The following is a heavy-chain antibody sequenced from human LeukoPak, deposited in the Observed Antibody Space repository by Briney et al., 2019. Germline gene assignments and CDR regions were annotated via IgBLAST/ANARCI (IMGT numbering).Heavy chain of an antibody. V-gene: IGHV4-30-4*01. J-gene: IGHJ4*02. D-gene: IGHD2-15*01. CDR1: GGSIISGDYF. Sequence: SQTLSLTCTVSGGSIISGDYFWSWFRQPPGKGLEWIGYIYYSGSTSYNPFLKSRVTISVDTSKNRFSLKLTSVTAADTAVYYCARDLRACTADSCYLMPRDSWGQGTLVTVSS. CDR2: IYYSGST. CDR3: ARDLRACTADSCYLMPRDS.